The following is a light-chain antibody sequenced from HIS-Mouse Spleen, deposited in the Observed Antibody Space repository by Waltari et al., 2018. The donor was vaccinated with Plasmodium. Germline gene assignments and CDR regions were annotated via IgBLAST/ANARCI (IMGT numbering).Light chain of an antibody. CDR3: YSTDSSGNHRV. CDR1: ALPTKY. V-gene: IGLV3-10*01. CDR2: EDS. J-gene: IGLJ3*02. Sequence: SYELTQPPSVSVSPGQTDRITCSGDALPTKYAYWYQQKSGQAPVLVIDEDSKRPSGNPERFSGSSSGTMATLTISGAQVEDEADYYCYSTDSSGNHRVFGGGTKLTVL.